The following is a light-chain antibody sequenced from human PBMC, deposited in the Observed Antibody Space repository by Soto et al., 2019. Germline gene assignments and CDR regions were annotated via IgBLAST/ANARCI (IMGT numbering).Light chain of an antibody. Sequence: SVLTQPPSASETPGQRVTISCSGSSSNIGSNYVYWYQQLPGTAPKVLIYRNNQRPSGVPDRFSGSKSGTSASLAISGLRSEDEADYYCAAWDDSLSGPLFGTGTKVTVL. CDR1: SSNIGSNY. CDR3: AAWDDSLSGPL. V-gene: IGLV1-47*01. J-gene: IGLJ1*01. CDR2: RNN.